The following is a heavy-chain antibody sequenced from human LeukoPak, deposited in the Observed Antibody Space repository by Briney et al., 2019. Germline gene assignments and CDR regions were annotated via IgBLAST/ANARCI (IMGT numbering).Heavy chain of an antibody. V-gene: IGHV3-15*01. J-gene: IGHJ4*02. CDR3: TLIQGWGSGSYRDF. D-gene: IGHD3-10*01. CDR1: GFSISNDW. CDR2: IKSRSAGETT. Sequence: GGSLRLSCAASGFSISNDWMSWVRQAPGKGLEWVARIKSRSAGETTDYAAPVKGRFTISRDDSKNTLYLQMNSLKTEDTAVYYCTLIQGWGSGSYRDFWGQGTLVTVSS.